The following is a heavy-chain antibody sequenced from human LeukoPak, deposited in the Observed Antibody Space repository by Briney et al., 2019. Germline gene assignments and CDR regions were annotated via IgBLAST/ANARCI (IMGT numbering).Heavy chain of an antibody. V-gene: IGHV1-18*04. CDR3: ARVSPYYDILTGYADY. D-gene: IGHD3-9*01. Sequence: ASVKVPCKASGYTFTSYYMHWVRQAPGQGLEWMGWISAYNGDTNYAQKLQGRVTMTTDTSTSTAYMELRSLRSDDTAVYYCARVSPYYDILTGYADYWGQGTLVTVSS. CDR1: GYTFTSYY. CDR2: ISAYNGDT. J-gene: IGHJ4*02.